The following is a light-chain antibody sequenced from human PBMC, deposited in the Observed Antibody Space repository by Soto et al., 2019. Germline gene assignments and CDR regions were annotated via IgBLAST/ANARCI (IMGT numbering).Light chain of an antibody. CDR1: QSISSW. Sequence: DIQMTQSPSTLSASVGDRVTITCRASQSISSWLAWYQQRPGKAPNLLIHTASTLKSGVPSRFIGSGSGTEVSLTISSLQPDDFAAYYCQHYDFNSGLTFGGGTKVEI. CDR2: TAS. V-gene: IGKV1-5*03. CDR3: QHYDFNSGLT. J-gene: IGKJ4*01.